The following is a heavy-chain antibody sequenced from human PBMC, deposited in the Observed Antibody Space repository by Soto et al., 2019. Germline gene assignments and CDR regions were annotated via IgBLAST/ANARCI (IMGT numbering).Heavy chain of an antibody. CDR1: GYTFTGYY. V-gene: IGHV1-2*04. Sequence: QVQLVQSGAEVKKPGASVKVSCKASGYTFTGYYMHWVRQAPGQGLEWMGWINPNSGGTNYAQKVQGWVTMTRDTSISTAYMELSRLRSDDTAVYYCARAGIAVAAVTSDDAFDIWGQGTMVTVSS. CDR2: INPNSGGT. CDR3: ARAGIAVAAVTSDDAFDI. D-gene: IGHD6-19*01. J-gene: IGHJ3*02.